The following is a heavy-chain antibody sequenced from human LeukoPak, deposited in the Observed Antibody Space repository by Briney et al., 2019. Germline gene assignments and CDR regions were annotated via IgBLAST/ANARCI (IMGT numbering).Heavy chain of an antibody. D-gene: IGHD2-21*01. V-gene: IGHV3-11*04. CDR3: ARETPTYCGGDCYPSHYYYMDV. CDR1: GFTFSDYY. CDR2: ISSSSSTI. Sequence: PGGPLRLSCAASGFTFSDYYMSWIRQAPGKGLEWVSYISSSSSTIYYADSVKGRFTISRDNAKNSLYLQMNSLRAEDTAVYYCARETPTYCGGDCYPSHYYYMDVWGKGTTVTVSS. J-gene: IGHJ6*03.